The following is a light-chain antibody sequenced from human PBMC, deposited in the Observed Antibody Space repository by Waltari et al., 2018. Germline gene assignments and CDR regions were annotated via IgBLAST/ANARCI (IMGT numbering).Light chain of an antibody. CDR1: QSFSSSY. Sequence: EIVLKLSPGSISLSPRERDTIHRRASQSFSSSYLAWYQQKPGQAPRLLIYGASSRATGIPDRFSGSGSGTDFTLTISRLEPEDFAVYYCQQYVSSPPPCTFGPGTKVDIK. CDR2: GAS. V-gene: IGKV3-20*01. J-gene: IGKJ3*01. CDR3: QQYVSSPPPCT.